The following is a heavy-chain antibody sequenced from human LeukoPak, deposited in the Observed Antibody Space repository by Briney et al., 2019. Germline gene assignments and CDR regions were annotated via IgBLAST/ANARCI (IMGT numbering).Heavy chain of an antibody. V-gene: IGHV3-64*01. CDR3: ARSLATKPTSAYYYYYMDV. CDR2: ISRNGGST. Sequence: GESLRLSCAASGFTLISYAMHWVRQAPGKGLEYVSAISRNGGSTYYANSVKGRFTSSRDNSKSTLSLQMGSLRAEDMAVYYCARSLATKPTSAYYYYYMDVWGKGTTVTVSS. J-gene: IGHJ6*03. CDR1: GFTLISYA. D-gene: IGHD5-24*01.